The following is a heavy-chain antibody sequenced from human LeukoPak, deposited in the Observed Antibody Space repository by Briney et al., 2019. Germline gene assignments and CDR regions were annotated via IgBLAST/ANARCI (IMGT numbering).Heavy chain of an antibody. J-gene: IGHJ5*02. CDR1: GGSISSYY. Sequence: SETLSLTCTVSGGSISSYYWSWIRQPPGKGLEWIGYIYYSGSTNYNPSLKSRVTISVDTSKNQFSLKLSSVTAADTAVYYCAREKKAPNWFDPWSQGTLVTVSS. CDR2: IYYSGST. V-gene: IGHV4-59*01. CDR3: AREKKAPNWFDP.